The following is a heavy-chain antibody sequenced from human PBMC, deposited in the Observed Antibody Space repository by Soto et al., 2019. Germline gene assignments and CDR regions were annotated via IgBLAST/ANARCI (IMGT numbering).Heavy chain of an antibody. J-gene: IGHJ5*02. CDR2: INPNSGHT. CDR1: GYTFTTYG. V-gene: IGHV1-18*01. Sequence: ASVKVSCKASGYTFTTYGIIWVRQAPGQGLEWMGWINPNSGHTNYAQNLQDRATMTTDTSTNTAYMELRSLRSDDTAVYFCARGQVVNFDNWFDPWGQRTLVTVSS. D-gene: IGHD3-22*01. CDR3: ARGQVVNFDNWFDP.